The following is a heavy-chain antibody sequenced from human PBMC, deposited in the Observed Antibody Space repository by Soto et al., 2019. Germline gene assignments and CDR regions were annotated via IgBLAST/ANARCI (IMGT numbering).Heavy chain of an antibody. Sequence: EVQLVESGGGLVQPGESLRLSCAASGFTFNNDWMHWVRQAAGKGLVWVSRINMAGSSTNYADSVKGRFTISRDNAKNTLYLQMNSLRAEDTAVYYCARGPRGVYGNDYWGQGALVTVSS. CDR2: INMAGSST. D-gene: IGHD2-8*02. CDR3: ARGPRGVYGNDY. CDR1: GFTFNNDW. J-gene: IGHJ4*02. V-gene: IGHV3-74*01.